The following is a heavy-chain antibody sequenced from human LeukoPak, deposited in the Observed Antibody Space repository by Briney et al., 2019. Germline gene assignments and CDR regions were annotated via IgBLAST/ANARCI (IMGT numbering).Heavy chain of an antibody. CDR1: GFTFSSYG. J-gene: IGHJ3*02. Sequence: GGSLRLSCAASGFTFSSYGMHWVRQAPGKGLEWVAFIRYDGSNKYYADSVKGRFTISRDNSKNTLYLQMNSLRAEDTAVYYCAKDGGAYYYDRSSFDIWGQGTMVTVSS. CDR2: IRYDGSNK. V-gene: IGHV3-30*02. D-gene: IGHD3-22*01. CDR3: AKDGGAYYYDRSSFDI.